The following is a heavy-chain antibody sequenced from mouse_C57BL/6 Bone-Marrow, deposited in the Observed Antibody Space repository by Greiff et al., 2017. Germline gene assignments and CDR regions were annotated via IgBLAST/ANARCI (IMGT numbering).Heavy chain of an antibody. V-gene: IGHV1-52*01. D-gene: IGHD2-1*01. CDR3: ARSDYGNYPYFGY. Sequence: VQLQQSGAELVRPGSSVKLSCKASGYTFTSYWMHWVKQRPIQGLEWIGNIDPSDSETHYNQKFKDKATLTVDKSSSTAYMQLSSLTSEDSAVYYCARSDYGNYPYFGYWGQGTTLTVAS. CDR1: GYTFTSYW. CDR2: IDPSDSET. J-gene: IGHJ2*01.